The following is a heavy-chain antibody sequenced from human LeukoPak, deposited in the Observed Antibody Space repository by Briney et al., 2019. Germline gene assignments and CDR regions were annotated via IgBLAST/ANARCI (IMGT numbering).Heavy chain of an antibody. CDR2: ISYDGSNK. D-gene: IGHD7-27*01. J-gene: IGHJ3*02. V-gene: IGHV3-30*04. Sequence: GGSLRLSCAASGFTFSSYAMHWVRQAPGKGLEWVAVISYDGSNKYYADSVKGRFTISRDNSQNTLYLQINSLRAEDTAVYYCVGTTFGIGAFDIWGQGTMVTVSS. CDR1: GFTFSSYA. CDR3: VGTTFGIGAFDI.